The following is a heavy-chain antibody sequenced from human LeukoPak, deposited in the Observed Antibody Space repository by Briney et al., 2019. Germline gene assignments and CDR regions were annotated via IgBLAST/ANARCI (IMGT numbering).Heavy chain of an antibody. CDR3: AKGLKGYSAYEQIDY. CDR1: GFTFSSYA. V-gene: IGHV3-23*01. J-gene: IGHJ4*02. CDR2: LSASGGNT. Sequence: SGGSLRLSCAASGFTFSSYAMSWVRQAPGKGLEWVSGLSASGGNTYYGDSVKGRFTISRDNSKNTLYLQMNSLRAEDTAVHYCAKGLKGYSAYEQIDYWGQGTLVTVSS. D-gene: IGHD5-12*01.